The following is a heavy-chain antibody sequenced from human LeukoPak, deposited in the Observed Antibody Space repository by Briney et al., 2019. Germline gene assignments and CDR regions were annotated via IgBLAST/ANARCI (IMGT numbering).Heavy chain of an antibody. CDR2: IYSGGST. J-gene: IGHJ3*02. D-gene: IGHD3-22*01. V-gene: IGHV3-66*01. CDR1: GFTVSSNY. Sequence: GGSLRLSCAASGFTVSSNYMSWVRQAPGKGLEWVSVIYSGGSTYYADSVKGRFTISRDNSKNTLYLQMNSLRAEDTAVYYCASSLVVITSDAFDIWGQGTMVTVSS. CDR3: ASSLVVITSDAFDI.